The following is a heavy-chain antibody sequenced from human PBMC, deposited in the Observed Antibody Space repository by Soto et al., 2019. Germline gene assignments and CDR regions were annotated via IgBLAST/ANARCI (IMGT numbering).Heavy chain of an antibody. CDR2: ISWDSGSI. CDR1: GFRFDEYA. D-gene: IGHD2-21*01. Sequence: QLVESGGGLVQPGRSLRLSCVASGFRFDEYAIHWVRQAPGKGLEWVSGISWDSGSINYAGSVRGRFTDSRDNAKNSLYLHMTSLRSEDTAFYYCAKIVTRHSLVPVFDQWGQGALVSVSS. J-gene: IGHJ4*02. V-gene: IGHV3-9*01. CDR3: AKIVTRHSLVPVFDQ.